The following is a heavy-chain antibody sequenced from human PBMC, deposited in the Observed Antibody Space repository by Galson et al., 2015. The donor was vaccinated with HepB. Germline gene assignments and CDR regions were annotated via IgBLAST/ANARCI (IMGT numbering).Heavy chain of an antibody. Sequence: PALVKPTPTLTLTCTFSGFSLSTSGMCVSWIRQPPGKALEWLALIDWDDDKYYSTSLKTRLTISKDTSKNQVVLTMTNMDPVDTATYYCARMHLKYSSSQNWFDPWGQGTLVTVSS. CDR1: GFSLSTSGMC. D-gene: IGHD6-6*01. V-gene: IGHV2-70*01. CDR3: ARMHLKYSSSQNWFDP. CDR2: IDWDDDK. J-gene: IGHJ5*02.